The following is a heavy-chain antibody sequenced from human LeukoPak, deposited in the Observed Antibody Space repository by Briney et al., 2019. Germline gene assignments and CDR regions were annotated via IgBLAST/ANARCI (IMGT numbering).Heavy chain of an antibody. D-gene: IGHD5-18*01. CDR1: GYTFTNNW. Sequence: ASVKVSCKAFGYTFTNNWMHWVRQAPGQGPEWMGLISPTGGSTAYAQKFQGRVTLTRDMSTSTDYLELSSLRSDDTAVYYCARVSSYGYSWGQGTLVTVSS. J-gene: IGHJ4*02. CDR2: ISPTGGST. CDR3: ARVSSYGYS. V-gene: IGHV1-46*01.